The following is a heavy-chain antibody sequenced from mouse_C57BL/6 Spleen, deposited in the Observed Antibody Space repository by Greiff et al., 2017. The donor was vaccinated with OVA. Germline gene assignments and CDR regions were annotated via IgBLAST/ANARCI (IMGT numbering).Heavy chain of an antibody. CDR3: ARTAQAEAMDY. J-gene: IGHJ4*01. Sequence: QVQLQQPGAELVKPGASVKLSCKASGYTFTSYWMHWVKQRPGQGLEWIGMIHPNSGSTNYNEKFKSKATLTVDKSSSTAYMQRSSLTSEDSAVYYCARTAQAEAMDYWGQGTSGTVSS. CDR1: GYTFTSYW. D-gene: IGHD3-2*02. V-gene: IGHV1-64*01. CDR2: IHPNSGST.